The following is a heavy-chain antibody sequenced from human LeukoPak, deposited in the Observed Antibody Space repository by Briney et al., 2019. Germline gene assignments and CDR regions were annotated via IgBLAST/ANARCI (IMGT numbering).Heavy chain of an antibody. V-gene: IGHV1-18*01. J-gene: IGHJ6*03. CDR2: ISAYNGNT. Sequence: ASVKVSCKASGYTFTSYGISWVRQAPGQGLEWTGWISAYNGNTNYAQKLQGRVTMTTDTSTSTAYMELRSLRSDDTAVYYCARDWYGELTAQPTDRDYYYYYYMDVWGKGTTVTVSS. CDR3: ARDWYGELTAQPTDRDYYYYYYMDV. D-gene: IGHD3-10*01. CDR1: GYTFTSYG.